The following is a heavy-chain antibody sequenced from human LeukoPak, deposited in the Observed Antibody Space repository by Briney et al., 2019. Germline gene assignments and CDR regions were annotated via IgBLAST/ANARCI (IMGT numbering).Heavy chain of an antibody. Sequence: GGSLRLSCAASGFTFSSYWMHWVRQAPGKGLVWVSRISTDGSSTSYADSVKGRFTISRDNAKNSLYLQMNSLRAEDTALYYCAREGITTSYLDYWGQGTLVTVSS. CDR3: AREGITTSYLDY. J-gene: IGHJ4*02. D-gene: IGHD3-10*01. CDR2: ISTDGSST. V-gene: IGHV3-74*01. CDR1: GFTFSSYW.